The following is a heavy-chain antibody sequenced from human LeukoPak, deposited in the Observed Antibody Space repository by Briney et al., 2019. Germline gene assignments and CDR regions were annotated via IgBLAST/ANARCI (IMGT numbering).Heavy chain of an antibody. D-gene: IGHD3-22*01. V-gene: IGHV3-48*03. Sequence: GGSLRLSCAASGFTFSSYEMNWVRQAPGKGLEWVSYISSSGSTIYYADSVKGRFTISRDNAKNSLYLQMNSLGAEDTAVYYCARDPYYYDSSGCFDYWGQGTLVTVSS. CDR3: ARDPYYYDSSGCFDY. CDR1: GFTFSSYE. CDR2: ISSSGSTI. J-gene: IGHJ4*02.